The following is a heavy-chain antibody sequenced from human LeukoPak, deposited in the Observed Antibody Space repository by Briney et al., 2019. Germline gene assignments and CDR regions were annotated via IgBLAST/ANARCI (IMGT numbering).Heavy chain of an antibody. CDR3: ARADRLHGGPYLIGP. V-gene: IGHV1-2*02. J-gene: IGHJ5*02. CDR2: INPNSGGI. D-gene: IGHD3-16*01. Sequence: PRASVKVSCKTSGYTFTDYYRHWARQAPGQGLEWMGWINPNSGGISSAQKFQGRVTMTRDTSITTVYMEVSWLTSDDTAIYYCARADRLHGGPYLIGPWGQGTLVTVSS. CDR1: GYTFTDYY.